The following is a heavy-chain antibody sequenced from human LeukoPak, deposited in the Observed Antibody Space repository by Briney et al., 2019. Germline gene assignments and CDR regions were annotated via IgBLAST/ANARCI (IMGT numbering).Heavy chain of an antibody. J-gene: IGHJ5*02. D-gene: IGHD1-26*01. CDR3: ARGGGIVGATNGETKYSFAP. CDR2: TYYRSKWYN. Sequence: SQTLSLTCAISGDSVSSNSAAWNWIRQSPSRGLEWLGRTYYRSKWYNDYAVSVKSRITINPDTSKNQFSLQLSSVTPEDTAVYYCARGGGIVGATNGETKYSFAPWGQGTLVTVSS. V-gene: IGHV6-1*01. CDR1: GDSVSSNSAA.